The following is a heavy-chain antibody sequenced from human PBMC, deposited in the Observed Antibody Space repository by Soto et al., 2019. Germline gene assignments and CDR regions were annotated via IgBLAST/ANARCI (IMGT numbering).Heavy chain of an antibody. CDR3: VKDRFVDY. Sequence: PGGSLRLSCAVFGFSFRNSYMRWVRQTPEKGLHYVSSISEKGDITYYPDSVKGRFTISRDNSKNMMYLQMNSLRVEDTGVYYCVKDRFVDYWGQGVPVTVSS. V-gene: IGHV3-64D*06. CDR1: GFSFRNSY. J-gene: IGHJ4*02. CDR2: ISEKGDIT.